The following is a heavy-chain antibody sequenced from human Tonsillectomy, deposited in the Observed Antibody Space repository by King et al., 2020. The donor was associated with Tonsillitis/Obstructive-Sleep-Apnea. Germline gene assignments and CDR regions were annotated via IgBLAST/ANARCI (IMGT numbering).Heavy chain of an antibody. CDR2: TSGSGYST. D-gene: IGHD3-3*01. CDR1: GFIFSSYA. CDR3: AKDGGEFWSGYSHYFDY. V-gene: IGHV3-23*04. J-gene: IGHJ4*02. Sequence: VQLVESGGGLVQPGGSLRLSCAASGFIFSSYAMNWVRQAPGKGLEWVSATSGSGYSTYYADSVEGRFTISRDNSKNTLYLQMNSLRAEDTAVYYCAKDGGEFWSGYSHYFDYWGQGTLVTVSS.